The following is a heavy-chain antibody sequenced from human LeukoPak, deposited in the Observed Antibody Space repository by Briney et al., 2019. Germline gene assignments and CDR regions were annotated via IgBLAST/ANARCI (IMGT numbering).Heavy chain of an antibody. CDR3: ARDRFGVRGVMPD. D-gene: IGHD3-10*01. Sequence: PGGSLRLSCAASGFTFSSYWMHWVRQAPGKGLVWVSHINSDGSSTSYADSVKGRFTISRDNAKNTLYLQMNSLRAEDTAVYYCARDRFGVRGVMPDWGQGTLVTVSS. V-gene: IGHV3-74*01. CDR2: INSDGSST. J-gene: IGHJ4*02. CDR1: GFTFSSYW.